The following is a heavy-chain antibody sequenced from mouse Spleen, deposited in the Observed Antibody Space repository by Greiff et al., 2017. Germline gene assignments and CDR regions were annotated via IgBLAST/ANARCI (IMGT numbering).Heavy chain of an antibody. V-gene: IGHV1-4*01. CDR3: ARSDSPYAMDY. CDR1: GYTFTSYT. Sequence: VKLQQSGAELARPGASVKMSCKASGYTFTSYTMHWVKQRPGQGLEWIGYINPSSGYTKYNQKFKDKATLTADKSSSTAYMQLSSLTSEDSAVYYCARSDSPYAMDYWGQGTSVTVSS. D-gene: IGHD2-4*01. CDR2: INPSSGYT. J-gene: IGHJ4*01.